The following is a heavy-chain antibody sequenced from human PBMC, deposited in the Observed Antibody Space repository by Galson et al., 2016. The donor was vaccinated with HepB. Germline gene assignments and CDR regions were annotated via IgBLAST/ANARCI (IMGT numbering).Heavy chain of an antibody. J-gene: IGHJ4*02. CDR1: EGTFSSYG. V-gene: IGHV1-69*13. D-gene: IGHD3-22*01. CDR2: TVPPFGTA. CDR3: AREKGPTYYYDRSSFGFDS. Sequence: SVKVSCKASEGTFSSYGITWVRQAPGQGLEWMGGTVPPFGTANYAQKFQGRVTVTADEFTTTAYMELSRLRSGDTAVYYCAREKGPTYYYDRSSFGFDSWGQGTLVTVSS.